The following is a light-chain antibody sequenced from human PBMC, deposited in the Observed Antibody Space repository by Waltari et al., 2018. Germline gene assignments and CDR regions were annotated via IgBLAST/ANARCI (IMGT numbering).Light chain of an antibody. Sequence: QSALTQPASVSGSPGQPITISCPGTSIDVGRYNLVPWYQQHPGKAPKLMIYEVSKRPSGVSNRFSGSKSGNTASLTISGLQAEDEADYYCCSYAGSSTFVFGGGTKLTVL. CDR3: CSYAGSSTFV. V-gene: IGLV2-23*02. J-gene: IGLJ2*01. CDR2: EVS. CDR1: SIDVGRYNL.